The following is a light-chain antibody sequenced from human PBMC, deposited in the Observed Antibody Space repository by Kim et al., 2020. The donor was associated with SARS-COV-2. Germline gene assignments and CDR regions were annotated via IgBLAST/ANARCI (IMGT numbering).Light chain of an antibody. V-gene: IGLV3-19*01. Sequence: SSELTQDPAVSVALGQTVTITCQGDSLRKYYAAWYQQKSGQAPGLVIYNENNRPSGIPDRFSGSRSGNTASLTITGAQAEDEADYYCKSRGDSGNPWVFGAGTQLTVL. CDR3: KSRGDSGNPWV. CDR1: SLRKYY. CDR2: NEN. J-gene: IGLJ3*02.